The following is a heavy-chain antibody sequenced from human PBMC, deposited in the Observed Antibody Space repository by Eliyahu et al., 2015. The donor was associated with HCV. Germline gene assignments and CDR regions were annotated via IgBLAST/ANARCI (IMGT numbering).Heavy chain of an antibody. CDR1: GYSFTSYW. D-gene: IGHD1-1*01. CDR2: IDPSDSYT. J-gene: IGHJ3*02. Sequence: EVQLVQSGAEVKKPGESLRISCKGSGYSFTSYWISWVRQMPGKGLEWMGRIDPSDSYTNYSPSFQGHVTISADKSISTAYLQWSSLKASDTAMYYCARIPRTNWNDVGLRVPVNIAFDIWGQGTMVTVSS. V-gene: IGHV5-10-1*03. CDR3: ARIPRTNWNDVGLRVPVNIAFDI.